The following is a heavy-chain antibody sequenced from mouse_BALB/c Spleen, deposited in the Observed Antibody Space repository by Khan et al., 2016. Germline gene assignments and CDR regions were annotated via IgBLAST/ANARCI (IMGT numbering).Heavy chain of an antibody. D-gene: IGHD1-1*01. CDR1: GYTFTDYS. V-gene: IGHV9-2-1*01. Sequence: QIQLVQSGPELKKPGETVKISYKASGYTFTDYSMHWVKQAPGKGLKWMGWINTETGEPTYADDFKGRFAFSLETSASTAYLQINNLKNEDTATDFCAPITTVPFAYWGQGTLVTVSA. J-gene: IGHJ3*01. CDR2: INTETGEP. CDR3: APITTVPFAY.